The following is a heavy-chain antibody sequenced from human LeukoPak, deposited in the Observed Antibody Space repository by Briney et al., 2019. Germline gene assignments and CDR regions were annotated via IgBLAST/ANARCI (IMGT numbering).Heavy chain of an antibody. V-gene: IGHV4-31*02. J-gene: IGHJ6*03. CDR3: ATPGGSFEAWSGRRTMDV. CDR2: ISSIGST. D-gene: IGHD3-3*01. Sequence: PSETLSLTCTVSGVSLSSGGYYWTCVRQHPGKGLEWNGYISSIGSTSYHPSLRSRLTMPIDTSENQFSLKLSSVTAADTAVYDCATPGGSFEAWSGRRTMDVWGKGTTVIVSS. CDR1: GVSLSSGGYY.